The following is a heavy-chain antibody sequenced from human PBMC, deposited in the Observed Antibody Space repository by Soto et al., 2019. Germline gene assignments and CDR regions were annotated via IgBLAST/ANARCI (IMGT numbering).Heavy chain of an antibody. D-gene: IGHD4-17*01. CDR3: AKEHYGDYSFDY. CDR1: GLTFSRNA. CDR2: ITGSGGSR. J-gene: IGHJ4*02. V-gene: IGHV3-23*01. Sequence: GGSLRLSCAASGLTFSRNAMSWVRQAPGKGPKWIAGITGSGGSRYYADSVKGRFTISRDNSKNTLFLQMNSLRAEDTAVYYCAKEHYGDYSFDYWGQGTLVTVSS.